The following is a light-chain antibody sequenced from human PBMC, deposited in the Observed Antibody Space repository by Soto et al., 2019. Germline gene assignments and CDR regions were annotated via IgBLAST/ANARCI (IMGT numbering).Light chain of an antibody. Sequence: EIVMTQSPATLSVSPGERVTLHCRASQSVTSNLAWYQHKPGQSPRLLIYGASSRATGIPDRFIGSGSGTDFTLTISRLEPEDFAVYYCQYYDKLAKAITCGQGTRLEIK. CDR1: QSVTSN. J-gene: IGKJ5*01. V-gene: IGKV3-20*01. CDR3: QYYDKLAKAIT. CDR2: GAS.